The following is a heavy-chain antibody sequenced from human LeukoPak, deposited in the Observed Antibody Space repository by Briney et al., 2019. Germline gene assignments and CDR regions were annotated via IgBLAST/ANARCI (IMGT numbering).Heavy chain of an antibody. D-gene: IGHD3-10*01. V-gene: IGHV4-34*01. CDR2: INHSGST. J-gene: IGHJ4*02. CDR1: GGSFSGYY. Sequence: PSETLSLTCAVYGGSFSGYYWSWIRQPPGKGLEWIGEINHSGSTNYNPSLKSRVTISVDTSKNQFPLKLSSVTAADTAVYYCASGIWFGESSFDYWGQGTLVTVSS. CDR3: ASGIWFGESSFDY.